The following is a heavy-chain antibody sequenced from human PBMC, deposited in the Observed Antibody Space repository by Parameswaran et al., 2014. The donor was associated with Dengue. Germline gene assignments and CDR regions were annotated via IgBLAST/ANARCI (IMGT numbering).Heavy chain of an antibody. CDR3: ARDRRSSGWSYGMDV. CDR2: ISYDGSNK. D-gene: IGHD6-19*01. Sequence: VRQAPGKGLEWVAVISYDGSNKYYADSVKGRFTISRDNSKNTLYLQMNSLRAEDTAVYYCARDRRSSGWSYGMDVWGQGTTVTVSS. J-gene: IGHJ6*02. V-gene: IGHV3-33*05.